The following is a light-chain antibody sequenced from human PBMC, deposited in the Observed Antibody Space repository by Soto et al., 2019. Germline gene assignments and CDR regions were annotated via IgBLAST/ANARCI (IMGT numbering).Light chain of an antibody. CDR2: DDS. CDR3: QVWHSGSDQYV. J-gene: IGLJ1*01. CDR1: NIESTG. V-gene: IGLV3-21*02. Sequence: SYELTEPPSVSVSPGQTAEISFCGYNIESTGVHWYQQKPGQAPVLVVYDDSDRPSEIPERFSGSNSGNTATLTISRVEAGDEADYYCQVWHSGSDQYVFGAGTKVTVL.